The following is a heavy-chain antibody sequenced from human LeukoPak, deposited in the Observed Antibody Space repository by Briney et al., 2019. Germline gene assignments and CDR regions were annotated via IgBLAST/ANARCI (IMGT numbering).Heavy chain of an antibody. CDR2: IGSSGSTI. J-gene: IGHJ4*02. Sequence: PGGSLRLSCAASGFTFSDYEMNWVRQSPGKGLEWISYIGSSGSTIYYADSVKGRFTISRDNAKNSMYLQMNGLRVEDMSVYYCARVRGSWNRLGYFDYWGQGTLVTVSS. CDR1: GFTFSDYE. CDR3: ARVRGSWNRLGYFDY. V-gene: IGHV3-48*03. D-gene: IGHD3-10*01.